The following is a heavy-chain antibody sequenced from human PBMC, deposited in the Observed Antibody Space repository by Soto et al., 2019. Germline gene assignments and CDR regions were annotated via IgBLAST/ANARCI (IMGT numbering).Heavy chain of an antibody. CDR1: GGSISSSSYY. CDR2: IYYSGST. V-gene: IGHV4-39*01. J-gene: IGHJ2*01. Sequence: QLQLQESGPGLVKPSETLSLTCTVSGGSISSSSYYWGWIRQPPGKGLEWIGSIYYSGSTYYNPSLKGRVTISVDTSKNQFSLKLSSVTAADTAVYYCATHPTGVGYWYFDLWGRGTLVTVSS. D-gene: IGHD3-10*01. CDR3: ATHPTGVGYWYFDL.